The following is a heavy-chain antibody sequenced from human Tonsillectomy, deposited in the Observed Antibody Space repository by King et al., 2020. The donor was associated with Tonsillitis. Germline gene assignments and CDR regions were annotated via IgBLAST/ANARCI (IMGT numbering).Heavy chain of an antibody. J-gene: IGHJ4*02. CDR1: RGTLRSHA. CDR2: IIPMFGTT. Sequence: VQLVESGAEVKKPGSSVKVSCKASRGTLRSHAISWVRQAPGQGLEWMGVIIPMFGTTTYAQKFQGRVTITADESTRTAYMELSSLTSDDTAVYYCAREDVAGGDYWGQGTLVTVSS. V-gene: IGHV1-69*01. D-gene: IGHD6-19*01. CDR3: AREDVAGGDY.